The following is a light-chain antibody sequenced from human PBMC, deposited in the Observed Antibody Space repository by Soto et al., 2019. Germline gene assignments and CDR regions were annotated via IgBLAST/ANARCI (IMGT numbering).Light chain of an antibody. V-gene: IGLV2-14*01. J-gene: IGLJ2*01. Sequence: QSALTQPASVSGSPGQSITISCTGTSSGVGGYNYVSWYQQYPGKAPKLMIYDVSNRPSGVSNRFSGSKSGNTASLTISGLQAEDEADYYCSSYTSSSTPVVFGGGTKLTVL. CDR1: SSGVGGYNY. CDR3: SSYTSSSTPVV. CDR2: DVS.